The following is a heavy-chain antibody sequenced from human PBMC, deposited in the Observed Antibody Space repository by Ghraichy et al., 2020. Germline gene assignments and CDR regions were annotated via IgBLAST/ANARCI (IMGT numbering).Heavy chain of an antibody. CDR2: INQDGSQK. V-gene: IGHV3-7*01. CDR1: GFSFSAYW. CDR3: ARDPRCPDY. J-gene: IGHJ4*02. Sequence: GALRLSCAASGFSFSAYWVTWVRQAPGMGLEWVANINQDGSQKYYVDSVKGRFTISRDNAKNSLYLQMNSLRAEDTAVYYCARDPRCPDYWGQGALVTVSS. D-gene: IGHD4-17*01.